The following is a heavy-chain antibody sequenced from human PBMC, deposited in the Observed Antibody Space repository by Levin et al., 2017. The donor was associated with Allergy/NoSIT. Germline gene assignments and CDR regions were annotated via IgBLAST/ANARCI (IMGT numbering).Heavy chain of an antibody. V-gene: IGHV3-21*01. CDR2: ISPNSNYI. CDR1: GFTFSDYS. D-gene: IGHD3-22*01. J-gene: IGHJ4*02. CDR3: ARSGSPDY. Sequence: GGSLRLSCAASGFTFSDYSMNWVRQAPGKGLEWVSSISPNSNYIYYADSLKGRFTISRDNAKSSVFLQMNSLRAEDTDLYYCARSGSPDYWGQGTPVTVSS.